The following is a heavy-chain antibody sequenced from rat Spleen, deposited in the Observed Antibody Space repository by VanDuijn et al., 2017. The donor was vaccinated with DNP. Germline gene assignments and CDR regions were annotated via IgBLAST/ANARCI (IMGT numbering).Heavy chain of an antibody. CDR1: GFSLISYG. D-gene: IGHD4-3*01. CDR2: ISNGGST. J-gene: IGHJ3*01. V-gene: IGHV2S12*01. Sequence: QVQLKESGPGLVQPSQTLSLTCTVSGFSLISYGVSWVRQPPGKGMEWIAAISNGGSTYYNSALKSRLSISRDTSKSQVFLKMNSLQTEDTAIYFCTRDWSRGPFAYWGQGTLVTVSS. CDR3: TRDWSRGPFAY.